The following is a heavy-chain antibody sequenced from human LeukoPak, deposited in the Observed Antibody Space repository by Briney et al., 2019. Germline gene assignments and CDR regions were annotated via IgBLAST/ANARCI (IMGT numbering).Heavy chain of an antibody. D-gene: IGHD5-24*01. Sequence: ASVKVSCKASGYTFTVYFIHWVRQAPGQGLEWMGWINPNSGVTNYAQKFQGRVTMTSDTSISTAYMELSRLRSDDTAVYYCARHRRRDGYTNFDYWGQGTLVTVSS. V-gene: IGHV1-2*02. CDR1: GYTFTVYF. J-gene: IGHJ4*02. CDR2: INPNSGVT. CDR3: ARHRRRDGYTNFDY.